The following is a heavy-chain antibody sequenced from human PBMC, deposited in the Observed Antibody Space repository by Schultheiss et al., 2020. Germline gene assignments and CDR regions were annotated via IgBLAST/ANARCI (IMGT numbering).Heavy chain of an antibody. J-gene: IGHJ4*02. CDR1: GFTFSSYG. Sequence: GGSLRLSCAASGFTFSSYGMHWVRLAPGKGLEWVAVISYDGSNKYYADSVKGRFTISRDNSKNTLYLQMNSLRAEDTAVYYCAKDRASWQQLYFDYWGQGTLVTVSS. D-gene: IGHD6-13*01. CDR2: ISYDGSNK. CDR3: AKDRASWQQLYFDY. V-gene: IGHV3-30*18.